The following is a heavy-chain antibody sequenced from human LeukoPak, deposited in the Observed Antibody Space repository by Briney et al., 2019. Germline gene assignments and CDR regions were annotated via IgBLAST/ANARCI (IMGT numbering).Heavy chain of an antibody. CDR1: GFTFSSYW. V-gene: IGHV3-74*01. D-gene: IGHD5-18*01. CDR3: ARVRGYYSAYYFDY. Sequence: GGXXRLSCAASGFTFSSYWMHWVRQAPGKGLGWMSRINSDGSRTNYADYVKGGFTISRDKAKNTLYLQMNSLTAEDTAVYYCARVRGYYSAYYFDYWGQGTLVTVSS. CDR2: INSDGSRT. J-gene: IGHJ4*02.